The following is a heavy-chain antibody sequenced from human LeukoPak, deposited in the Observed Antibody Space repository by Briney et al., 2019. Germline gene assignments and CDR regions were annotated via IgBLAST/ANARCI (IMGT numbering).Heavy chain of an antibody. CDR2: IYYSGST. CDR1: GYSISSSYY. V-gene: IGHV4-38-2*02. CDR3: ARGNTDIVVVVAVYFDY. Sequence: SETLSLTCTVSGYSISSSYYWGWIRQPPGKGLEWIGSIYYSGSTYYNPSLKSRVTISVDTSKNQFSLKLSSVTAADTAVYYCARGNTDIVVVVAVYFDYWGQGTLVTVSS. D-gene: IGHD2-15*01. J-gene: IGHJ4*02.